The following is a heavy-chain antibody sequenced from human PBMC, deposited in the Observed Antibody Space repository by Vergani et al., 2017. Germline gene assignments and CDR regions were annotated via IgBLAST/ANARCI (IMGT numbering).Heavy chain of an antibody. CDR1: GFSLSTSGMR. D-gene: IGHD6-13*01. CDR3: ARMNSGAAALMYFDY. V-gene: IGHV2-70*04. J-gene: IGHJ4*02. Sequence: QVTLKESGPALVKPTQTLTLTCTFSGFSLSTSGMRVSWIRQPPGKALDWLARIDWDDDKFYSTSLKTRLTISKDTSKNQVVLTMTNMDPVDTATYYCARMNSGAAALMYFDYWGQGTLVTVSS. CDR2: IDWDDDK.